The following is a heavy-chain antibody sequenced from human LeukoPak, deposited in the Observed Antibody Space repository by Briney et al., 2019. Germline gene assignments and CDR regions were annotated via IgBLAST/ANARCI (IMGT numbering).Heavy chain of an antibody. CDR3: ARAGTSWGNHYFDS. V-gene: IGHV3-21*01. D-gene: IGHD2-2*01. J-gene: IGHJ4*02. CDR1: GFTFSSYS. Sequence: GGSLRLSCAASGFTFSSYSMNSVPQAPVKGLESLSSISSSSSYIYYADSAKGRFTISRDNTKNSLYLQMNSLRAEDTAVYCCARAGTSWGNHYFDSWGQRTLVTVSS. CDR2: ISSSSSYI.